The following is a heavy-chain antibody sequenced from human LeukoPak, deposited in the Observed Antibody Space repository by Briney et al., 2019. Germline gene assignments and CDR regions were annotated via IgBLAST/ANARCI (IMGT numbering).Heavy chain of an antibody. D-gene: IGHD5-18*01. Sequence: SETLSLTCAVYGGSFSGYYWSWIRQPPGKGLEWIGEINHSGSTNYNPSLKSRVTISVDTSKNQFSLRLSSVTAADTAVYYCARGRRYSYGFDYWGQGTLVTVSS. CDR1: GGSFSGYY. CDR2: INHSGST. CDR3: ARGRRYSYGFDY. V-gene: IGHV4-34*01. J-gene: IGHJ4*02.